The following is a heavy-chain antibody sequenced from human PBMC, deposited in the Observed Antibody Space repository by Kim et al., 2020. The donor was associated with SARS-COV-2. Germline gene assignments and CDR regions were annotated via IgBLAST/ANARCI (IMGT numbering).Heavy chain of an antibody. Sequence: AKKFQGRVTMTRDTSTSTVYMELSSLRSEDTAVYYCARVAVVDIRSWFDPWGQGTLVTVSS. V-gene: IGHV1-46*01. CDR3: ARVAVVDIRSWFDP. J-gene: IGHJ5*02. D-gene: IGHD2-15*01.